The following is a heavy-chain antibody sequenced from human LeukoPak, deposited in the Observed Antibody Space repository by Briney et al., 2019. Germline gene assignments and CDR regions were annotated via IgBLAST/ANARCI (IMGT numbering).Heavy chain of an antibody. J-gene: IGHJ4*02. CDR1: GGSISSYY. D-gene: IGHD5-24*01. Sequence: PSETLSLTCTVSGGSISSYYWSWIRQPPGKGLEWIGYIYYSGSTNYNPSLKSRVTISVDTSKNQFSLKLSSVTAADTAVYYCARTPRDGYNNGGFDYWGQGTLVTVSS. CDR3: ARTPRDGYNNGGFDY. CDR2: IYYSGST. V-gene: IGHV4-59*01.